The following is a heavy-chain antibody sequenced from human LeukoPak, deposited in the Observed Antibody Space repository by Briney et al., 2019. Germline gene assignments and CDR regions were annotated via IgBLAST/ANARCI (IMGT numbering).Heavy chain of an antibody. D-gene: IGHD6-13*01. Sequence: PSETLSLTCTVSGGSISSYYWSWIRQPPGKGLEWIGYIHYSGSTNYNPSLKSRVTISVDTSKNQFSLKLSSVTAADTAVYYCARHKGGGAAAKNWFDPWGQGTLVTVSS. J-gene: IGHJ5*02. CDR1: GGSISSYY. CDR3: ARHKGGGAAAKNWFDP. V-gene: IGHV4-59*08. CDR2: IHYSGST.